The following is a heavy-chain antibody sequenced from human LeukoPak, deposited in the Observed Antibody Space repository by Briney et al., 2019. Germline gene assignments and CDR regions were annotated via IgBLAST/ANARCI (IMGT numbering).Heavy chain of an antibody. V-gene: IGHV3-53*01. CDR1: GFTVSSNS. J-gene: IGHJ4*02. CDR2: IYSDNT. Sequence: GGSLRLSCTVSGFTVSSNSMSWVRQAPGKGLEWVSFIYSDNTHYSDSVKGRFTISRDNAKNSLYLQMNSLRAEDTAVYYCARDLGNADYWGQGTLVTVSS. D-gene: IGHD4-23*01. CDR3: ARDLGNADY.